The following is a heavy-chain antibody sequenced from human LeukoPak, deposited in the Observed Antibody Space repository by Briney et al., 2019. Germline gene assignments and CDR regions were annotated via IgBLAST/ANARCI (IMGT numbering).Heavy chain of an antibody. CDR1: EFIFNRYS. D-gene: IGHD6-19*01. CDR2: ISSSGAST. J-gene: IGHJ4*02. Sequence: GGPLRLSCVASEFIFNRYSMTWLRQGPERGVEGVSAISSSGASTYYADSVKGRFTISRDNSKNTLYLQMNSLTAEDTAVYYCAKNPNRSGWYQDYWGQGTLVTVSS. V-gene: IGHV3-23*01. CDR3: AKNPNRSGWYQDY.